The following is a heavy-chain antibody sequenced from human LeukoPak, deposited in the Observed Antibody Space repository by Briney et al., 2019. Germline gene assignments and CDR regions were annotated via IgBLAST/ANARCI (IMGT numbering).Heavy chain of an antibody. CDR3: AREPTRYCSGGSCYDWFDP. J-gene: IGHJ5*02. Sequence: KPSETLSLTCTVSGGSVNSGSYYWNWIRQPPGKGLEWIGYIYYSGSSNYNPSLKSRVTISVGTSKNQFSLKLSSVTAADTAVYYCAREPTRYCSGGSCYDWFDPWGQGTLVTVSS. CDR2: IYYSGSS. V-gene: IGHV4-61*01. D-gene: IGHD2-15*01. CDR1: GGSVNSGSYY.